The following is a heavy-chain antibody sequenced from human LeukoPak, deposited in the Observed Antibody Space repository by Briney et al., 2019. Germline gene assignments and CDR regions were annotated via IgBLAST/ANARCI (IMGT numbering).Heavy chain of an antibody. D-gene: IGHD3-22*01. CDR3: ARHSSGSLRWFDP. CDR1: GGSISSSSYY. CDR2: IYYSGST. J-gene: IGHJ5*02. Sequence: SSETLSLTCTVSGGSISSSSYYWGWIRQPPGKGLEWIGSIYYSGSTYYNPSLKSRVTISVDTSKNQFSLKLSSVTAADTAVYYCARHSSGSLRWFDPWGQGTLVTVSS. V-gene: IGHV4-39*07.